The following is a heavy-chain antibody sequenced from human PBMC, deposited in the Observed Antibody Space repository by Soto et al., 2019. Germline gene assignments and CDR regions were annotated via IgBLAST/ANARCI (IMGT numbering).Heavy chain of an antibody. Sequence: QVQLVQSGAEVKKPGSSVKVSCKASGGTFSSYTISWVRQAPGQGLEWMGRIIPILGIANYAQKFQGRVTITXXKXMXKAYMELSSLRSEDTAVYYCARGAASLLWFGELLEYWGQGTLVTVSS. D-gene: IGHD3-10*01. CDR1: GGTFSSYT. CDR2: IIPILGIA. V-gene: IGHV1-69*02. CDR3: ARGAASLLWFGELLEY. J-gene: IGHJ4*02.